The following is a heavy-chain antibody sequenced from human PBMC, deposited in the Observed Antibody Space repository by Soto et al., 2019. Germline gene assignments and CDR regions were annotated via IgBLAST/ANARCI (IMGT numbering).Heavy chain of an antibody. Sequence: QVQLVESGGGVVQPGTSLRLSCVGSGFTFRSFVIHWVRQAPGKGLEWVALTSYDGSNQYYDDSVKGQFTISRDNYRNRVELQMVSLSPEDTGLFSCARWGTTGGVEIGGQGTLVSVSS. V-gene: IGHV3-30*13. D-gene: IGHD3-16*01. J-gene: IGHJ4*02. CDR1: GFTFRSFV. CDR3: ARWGTTGGVEI. CDR2: TSYDGSNQ.